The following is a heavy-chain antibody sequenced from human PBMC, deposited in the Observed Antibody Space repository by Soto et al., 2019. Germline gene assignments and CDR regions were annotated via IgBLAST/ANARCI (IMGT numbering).Heavy chain of an antibody. J-gene: IGHJ6*02. Sequence: GGSLRLSCAASGFTFSNAWMSWVRQAPGKGLEWVGRIKSKTDGGTTDYAAPVKGRFTISRDDSKNTLYLQMNSLKAEDTAVYYCTTDIEYSSPDYYYGMDVWGQGTTVTVSS. CDR3: TTDIEYSSPDYYYGMDV. D-gene: IGHD6-6*01. CDR1: GFTFSNAW. V-gene: IGHV3-15*01. CDR2: IKSKTDGGTT.